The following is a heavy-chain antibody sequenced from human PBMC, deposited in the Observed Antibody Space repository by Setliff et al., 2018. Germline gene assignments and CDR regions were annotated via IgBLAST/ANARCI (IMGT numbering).Heavy chain of an antibody. Sequence: LSLTCAVSGGSISSGDASWSWVRQPPGKGLEWIGYIYHAGSTYYNPSLESRVTISVDTSNHQFSLKLSSVTTADTAVYYCARGPYYFDSGDYAYWGQGTLVTVSS. CDR2: IYHAGST. CDR3: ARGPYYFDSGDYAY. CDR1: GGSISSGDAS. V-gene: IGHV4-30-2*01. J-gene: IGHJ4*02. D-gene: IGHD3-22*01.